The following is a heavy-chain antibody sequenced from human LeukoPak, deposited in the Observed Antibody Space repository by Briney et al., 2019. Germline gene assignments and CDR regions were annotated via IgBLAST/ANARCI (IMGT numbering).Heavy chain of an antibody. Sequence: GGSLRLSCAASGFTFSSYWMSWVRQAPGKGPEWVANIEQDGGEKYYVDSVKGRFTISRDKAKNSLYLQMNSLRAEDTAVYYCARSSKAESTRYSSGWYSGPPYYYGMDVWGQGTTVTVSS. D-gene: IGHD6-19*01. CDR3: ARSSKAESTRYSSGWYSGPPYYYGMDV. CDR2: IEQDGGEK. V-gene: IGHV3-7*05. J-gene: IGHJ6*02. CDR1: GFTFSSYW.